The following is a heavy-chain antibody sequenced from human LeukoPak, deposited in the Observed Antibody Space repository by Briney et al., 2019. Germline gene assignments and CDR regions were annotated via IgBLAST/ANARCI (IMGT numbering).Heavy chain of an antibody. V-gene: IGHV3-30*03. D-gene: IGHD2-8*01. Sequence: PGGSLRLSCVASGFSFSNHGMHWVRQAPGKGLEWVSVIASDGGAKFYADSVKGRFTLSRDNSKNTLYLQMNSLRAEDTAVYYCARDGPPVLMVYAPEYYFDYWGQGTLVTVSS. CDR3: ARDGPPVLMVYAPEYYFDY. CDR2: IASDGGAK. CDR1: GFSFSNHG. J-gene: IGHJ4*02.